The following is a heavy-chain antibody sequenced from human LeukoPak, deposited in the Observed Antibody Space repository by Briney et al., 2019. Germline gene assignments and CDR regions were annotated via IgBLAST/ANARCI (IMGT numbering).Heavy chain of an antibody. CDR1: GFIFSNYA. D-gene: IGHD6-19*01. J-gene: IGHJ4*02. CDR3: AKDLDSSGSYESPGDY. Sequence: GGSLRLSCATSGFIFSNYAVNWVRQAPGKGLEWVSLISTSGRTHYADSVKGRFTISRDNSKNTLYLQMNTLRVDDTAIYYCAKDLDSSGSYESPGDYWGQGTQVTVSS. CDR2: ISTSGRT. V-gene: IGHV3-23*01.